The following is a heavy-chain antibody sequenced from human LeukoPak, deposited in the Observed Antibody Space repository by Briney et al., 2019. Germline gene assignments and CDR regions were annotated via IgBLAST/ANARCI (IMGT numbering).Heavy chain of an antibody. CDR1: GFSINTYS. V-gene: IGHV3-21*01. D-gene: IGHD6-13*01. Sequence: GGSLRLSCAASGFSINTYSMNWVRQAPGKGLEWVSSISSSSSYIYYADSVKGRFTISRDNAKNSLYLQMNSLRAEDTAVYYCARGVYSSSWDPWDYWGQGTLVTVSS. CDR2: ISSSSSYI. J-gene: IGHJ4*02. CDR3: ARGVYSSSWDPWDY.